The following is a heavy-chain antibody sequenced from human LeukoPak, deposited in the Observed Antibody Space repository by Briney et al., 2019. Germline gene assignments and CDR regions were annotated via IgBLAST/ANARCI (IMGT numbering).Heavy chain of an antibody. Sequence: ASVKVSCKVSGYTLTELSMHWVRQAPGKGLEWMGGFDPEDGETIYAQKFQGRVTMTEDTSTGTAYMELSSLRSEDTAVYYCARKGDLPRAFDIWGQGTMVTVSS. J-gene: IGHJ3*02. V-gene: IGHV1-24*01. CDR2: FDPEDGET. CDR1: GYTLTELS. CDR3: ARKGDLPRAFDI.